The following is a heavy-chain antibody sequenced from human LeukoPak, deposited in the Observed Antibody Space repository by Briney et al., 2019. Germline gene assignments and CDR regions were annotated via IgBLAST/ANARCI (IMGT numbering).Heavy chain of an antibody. CDR3: ARDHGTSSDAVFDY. CDR2: ISSSSSYI. V-gene: IGHV3-21*01. Sequence: PGGSLRLSCAASGFTFSSYSMNWVRQAPGKGLEWVSSISSSSSYIYYADSVKGRFTISGDNAKNSLYLQMNSLRAEDTAVYYCARDHGTSSDAVFDYWGQGTLVTVSS. J-gene: IGHJ4*02. CDR1: GFTFSSYS.